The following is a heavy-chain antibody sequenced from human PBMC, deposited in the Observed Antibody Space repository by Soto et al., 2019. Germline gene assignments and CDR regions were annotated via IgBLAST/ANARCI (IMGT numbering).Heavy chain of an antibody. CDR1: GFTFSDYS. D-gene: IGHD1-7*01. V-gene: IGHV3-48*02. CDR2: ISSISSNI. J-gene: IGHJ4*02. Sequence: EVQLVESGGGFVQPGGSLRLTCAASGFTFSDYSMNWVRQAPGKGLEWISYISSISSNIYYADSVKCRFTVSRDNAKNTLYLKMNSLKDEDTALYYCARDYWNYYFDYWGLGTLVTVSS. CDR3: ARDYWNYYFDY.